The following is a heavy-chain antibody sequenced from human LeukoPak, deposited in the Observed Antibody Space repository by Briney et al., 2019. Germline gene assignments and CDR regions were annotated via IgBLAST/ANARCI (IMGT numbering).Heavy chain of an antibody. V-gene: IGHV1-69*13. J-gene: IGHJ6*02. CDR2: IIPIFGTA. D-gene: IGHD6-19*01. CDR3: ARATVAGTDYYYGMDV. Sequence: SVKVSCKASGGTFSSYAISWVRQAPGQGLEWMGGIIPIFGTANYAQKFQGRVTITADESTSTAYMELSSLRSEDTAVYYCARATVAGTDYYYGMDVWGQGTTVTVSS. CDR1: GGTFSSYA.